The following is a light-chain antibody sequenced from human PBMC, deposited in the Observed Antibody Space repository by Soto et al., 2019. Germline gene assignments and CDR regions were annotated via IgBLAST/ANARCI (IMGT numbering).Light chain of an antibody. CDR3: CSYVGGWV. CDR1: SSDFGGYKY. CDR2: DVS. V-gene: IGLV2-11*01. Sequence: QSALTQPRSVSGSPGQSVSISCAGTSSDFGGYKYVSWYQQHPGKAPKLMIFDVSERPSGVPDRFSGSKSGNTASLTISGLRDEDEADYFCCSYVGGWVFGGGTKLTVL. J-gene: IGLJ3*02.